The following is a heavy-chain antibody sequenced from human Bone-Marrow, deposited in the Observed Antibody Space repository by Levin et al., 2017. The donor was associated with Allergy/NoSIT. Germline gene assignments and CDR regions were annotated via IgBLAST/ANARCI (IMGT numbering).Heavy chain of an antibody. CDR1: GFTFSSHA. CDR2: ISLSGGTT. D-gene: IGHD1-26*01. CDR3: ARGWELLS. Sequence: GESLKISCAASGFTFSSHAMSWVRQAPGKGLEWVSAISLSGGTTHYSDSVKGRFTVSRDNSKNTLDLQMNSLRAEDTAVYYCARGWELLSWGQGTLVTVSS. J-gene: IGHJ4*02. V-gene: IGHV3-23*01.